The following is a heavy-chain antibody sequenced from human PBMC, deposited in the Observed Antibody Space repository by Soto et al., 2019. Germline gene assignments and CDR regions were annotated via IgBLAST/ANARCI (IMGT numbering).Heavy chain of an antibody. Sequence: EVHLVESGGGLVQPGGSLRLSCAVSGFTVSDKFMSWFRQAPGKGLEWVSMISNDGTTHYADSVKGRFAISRDNSKNMVSLQMNRLRAEDSAVYYCARSGYSYAWGYWGQGTLVSVSS. CDR3: ARSGYSYAWGY. V-gene: IGHV3-66*01. CDR2: ISNDGTT. D-gene: IGHD2-15*01. J-gene: IGHJ4*02. CDR1: GFTVSDKF.